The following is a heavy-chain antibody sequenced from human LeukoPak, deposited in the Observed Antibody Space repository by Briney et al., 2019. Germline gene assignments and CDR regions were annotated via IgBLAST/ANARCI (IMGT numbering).Heavy chain of an antibody. CDR1: GYTFTGFF. CDR2: INPNSGGT. CDR3: ARGVAALF. D-gene: IGHD6-6*01. V-gene: IGHV1-2*02. Sequence: ASVKVSCKTSGYTFTGFFIHWVRLAPGQGLEWMGWINPNSGGTNCAQKFQGRVTMTRDTSISTAYMELSRLRSDDTAEYYCARGVAALFWGQGTLVTVSS. J-gene: IGHJ4*02.